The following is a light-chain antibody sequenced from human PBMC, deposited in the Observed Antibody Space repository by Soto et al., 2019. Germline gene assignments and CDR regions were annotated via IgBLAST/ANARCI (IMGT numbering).Light chain of an antibody. V-gene: IGKV4-1*01. CDR2: WAS. CDR1: QSLLFSSNNKNY. CDR3: QQYYSTPLT. Sequence: DIVMTQSPDSLAVSLGERASINCKSSQSLLFSSNNKNYLAWYQQKPGQPPKLLIYWASTRESGVPDRFSGSGSGTDFTLTISSLQAEDVVVYYCQQYYSTPLTFGGGTKVDIK. J-gene: IGKJ4*01.